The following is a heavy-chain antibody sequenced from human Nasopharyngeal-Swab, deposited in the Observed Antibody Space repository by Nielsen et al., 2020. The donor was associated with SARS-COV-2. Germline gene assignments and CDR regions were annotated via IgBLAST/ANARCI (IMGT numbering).Heavy chain of an antibody. CDR3: AREAPYCSGGSCYNLDS. V-gene: IGHV3-30*03. D-gene: IGHD2-15*01. CDR2: TSFDGNTP. CDR1: GFNLNDFG. Sequence: GESLKISCAASGFNLNDFGMHWVRQAPGRGLEWVALTSFDGNTPYYADSVKGRFSVSRDKSKNTLFLQMDSLRPDDTSIYYCAREAPYCSGGSCYNLDSWGQGTLVSVS. J-gene: IGHJ4*02.